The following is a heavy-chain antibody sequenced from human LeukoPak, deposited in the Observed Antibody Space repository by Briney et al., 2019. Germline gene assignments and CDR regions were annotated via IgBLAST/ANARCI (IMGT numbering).Heavy chain of an antibody. CDR2: VDPEDGET. J-gene: IGHJ5*02. CDR3: TTAGKFYYGSGSPSWFDP. V-gene: IGHV1-69-2*01. CDR1: GYSFTDYF. D-gene: IGHD3-10*01. Sequence: GASVKVSRKASGYSFTDYFMHWVQQAPGKGLEWMRRVDPEDGETIYGEKFQGRVTITADTSTDTAYMELSSLRSEDTAVYYCTTAGKFYYGSGSPSWFDPWGQGTLVTVSS.